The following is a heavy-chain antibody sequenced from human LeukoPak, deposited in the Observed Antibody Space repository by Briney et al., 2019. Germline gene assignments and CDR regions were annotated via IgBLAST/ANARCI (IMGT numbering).Heavy chain of an antibody. Sequence: GGSLRLSCAASGFTFSSYAMSWVRQAPGKGLEWVSAISGSGGSTYYADSVKGRFTISRDSSKNTLYLQMNSLRAEDTAVYNCAKEWFGELSRNWFDPWGQGTLVTVSS. CDR3: AKEWFGELSRNWFDP. V-gene: IGHV3-23*01. D-gene: IGHD3-10*01. CDR2: ISGSGGST. CDR1: GFTFSSYA. J-gene: IGHJ5*02.